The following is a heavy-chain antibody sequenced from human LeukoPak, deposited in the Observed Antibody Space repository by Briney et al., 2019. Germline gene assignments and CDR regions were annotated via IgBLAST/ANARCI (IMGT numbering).Heavy chain of an antibody. CDR2: ISGSGGST. J-gene: IGHJ6*02. CDR3: AKGPYSGSYPYYYYGMDV. V-gene: IGHV3-23*01. Sequence: PGGSLRLSCAASGFTFSSYAMSWVRQAPGKGLEWVSAISGSGGSTYYADSVKGRFTISRDNSKNTLYLQMNSLRAEDTAVYYCAKGPYSGSYPYYYYGMDVWGQGTTVTVSS. CDR1: GFTFSSYA. D-gene: IGHD1-26*01.